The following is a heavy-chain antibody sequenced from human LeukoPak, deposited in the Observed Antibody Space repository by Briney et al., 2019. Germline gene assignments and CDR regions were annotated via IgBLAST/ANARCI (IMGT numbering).Heavy chain of an antibody. J-gene: IGHJ1*01. V-gene: IGHV3-53*01. D-gene: IGHD6-13*01. Sequence: GGSLRLSCAASGFSVSNNYVRWVRQPPGKGLEWVSVIYADGQTYYADSVRGRFTISRDNSKNTVYLQMNGLRAEDTAIYYCAKGRGSSSWADFQHWGQGTLVAVSS. CDR2: IYADGQT. CDR1: GFSVSNNY. CDR3: AKGRGSSSWADFQH.